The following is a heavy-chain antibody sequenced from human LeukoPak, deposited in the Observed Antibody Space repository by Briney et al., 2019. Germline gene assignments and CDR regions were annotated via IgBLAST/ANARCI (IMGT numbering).Heavy chain of an antibody. J-gene: IGHJ3*02. CDR1: GGSFRDYY. CDR2: IYHRGSP. Sequence: SETLSLTCAVSGGSFRDYYWNWIRQTPGKGLEWIGEIYHRGSPAYNPSLKSRLNISVDTSRAHFSLKLSSVTAADTAVYYCARGGAVNGFDIWGQGTRVTVSS. D-gene: IGHD6-19*01. V-gene: IGHV4-34*01. CDR3: ARGGAVNGFDI.